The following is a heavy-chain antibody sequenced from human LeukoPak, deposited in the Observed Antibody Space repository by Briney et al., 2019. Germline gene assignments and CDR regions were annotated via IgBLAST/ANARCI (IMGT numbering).Heavy chain of an antibody. J-gene: IGHJ4*02. CDR1: GGSISTSNYY. Sequence: SETLSLTCTVSGGSISTSNYYWGWIRQPPGKGLEWIGSIYNSERIYYNPSLKSRVTISVDTSKNQFSLKLSSVTAADTAVYYCARRGVYDFWTSYYGGYFDYWGQGTLVTVSS. D-gene: IGHD3-3*01. V-gene: IGHV4-39*01. CDR3: ARRGVYDFWTSYYGGYFDY. CDR2: IYNSERI.